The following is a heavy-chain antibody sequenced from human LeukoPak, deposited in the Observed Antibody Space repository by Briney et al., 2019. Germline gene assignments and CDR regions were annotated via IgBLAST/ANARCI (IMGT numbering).Heavy chain of an antibody. J-gene: IGHJ3*02. CDR2: INHSGST. CDR3: ARGRGGFTMVRGVMGPFAFDI. Sequence: SETLSLTCAVYGGSFSGYYWSWIRQPPGKGLEWIGEINHSGSTNYNPSLKGRFTISVDTSKNQFSLKLSSVTAADTAVYYCARGRGGFTMVRGVMGPFAFDIWGQGTMVTVSS. CDR1: GGSFSGYY. V-gene: IGHV4-34*01. D-gene: IGHD3-10*01.